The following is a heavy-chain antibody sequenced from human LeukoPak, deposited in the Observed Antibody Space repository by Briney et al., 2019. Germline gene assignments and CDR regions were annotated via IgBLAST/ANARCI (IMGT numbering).Heavy chain of an antibody. V-gene: IGHV1-18*01. J-gene: IGHJ4*02. Sequence: GASVKVSCKASGYTFTSYGISWVRQAPGQGLEWMGWISAYNGNTNYAQKLQGRVTMTTDTSTSTAYMELRSLRSDDTAVYYCARSPLYNWNDGYYFDYWGQGTLVTVSS. CDR2: ISAYNGNT. D-gene: IGHD1-20*01. CDR1: GYTFTSYG. CDR3: ARSPLYNWNDGYYFDY.